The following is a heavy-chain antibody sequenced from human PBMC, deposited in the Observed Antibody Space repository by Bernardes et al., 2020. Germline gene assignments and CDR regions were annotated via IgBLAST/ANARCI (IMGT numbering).Heavy chain of an antibody. V-gene: IGHV4-39*01. CDR1: GGSISSSSYY. Sequence: SESLSLTCTVSGGSISSSSYYWGWLRQPPGKGLEWIGSIYYSGSTYYNPSLKSRVPISVDTSKNQFSLKLSSVTAADTAVYYCARKGEQQLAFDYWGQGTLVTVSS. CDR3: ARKGEQQLAFDY. CDR2: IYYSGST. D-gene: IGHD6-13*01. J-gene: IGHJ4*02.